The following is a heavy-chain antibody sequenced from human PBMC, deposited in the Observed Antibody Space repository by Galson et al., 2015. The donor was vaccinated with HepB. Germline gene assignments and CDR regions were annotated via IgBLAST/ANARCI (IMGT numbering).Heavy chain of an antibody. CDR2: INPNSGGT. CDR1: GYTFTGYY. CDR3: ARAGGTSSSWYVLQYGMDV. Sequence: SVKVSCKASGYTFTGYYMHWVRQAPGQGLEWMGWINPNSGGTNYAQKFQGWVTMTRDTSISTAYMELSRLRSDDTAVYYCARAGGTSSSWYVLQYGMDVWGQGTTVTVSS. J-gene: IGHJ6*02. V-gene: IGHV1-2*04. D-gene: IGHD6-13*01.